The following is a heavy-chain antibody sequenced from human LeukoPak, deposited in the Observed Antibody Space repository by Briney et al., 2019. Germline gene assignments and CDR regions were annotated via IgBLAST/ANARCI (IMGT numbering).Heavy chain of an antibody. J-gene: IGHJ4*02. D-gene: IGHD5-24*01. V-gene: IGHV5-51*01. CDR1: GYTFTNYW. CDR3: ARHGPLEVATTDIDY. CDR2: IYPGNSDT. Sequence: GESLKISCKGSGYTFTNYWIGWVRQMPGKGLELMGIIYPGNSDTRYSPSFQGRVTISADKSINTAYLQWSSLKASDTAIYYCARHGPLEVATTDIDYWGQGTLVTVSS.